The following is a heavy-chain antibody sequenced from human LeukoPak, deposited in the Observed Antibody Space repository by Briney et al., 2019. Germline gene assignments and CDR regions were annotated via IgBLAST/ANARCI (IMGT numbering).Heavy chain of an antibody. D-gene: IGHD3-9*01. V-gene: IGHV3-30*02. J-gene: IGHJ4*02. CDR2: IRYDGSNK. CDR3: ARGNYDILTGYSENFDY. Sequence: PGGSLRLSCAASGFTFSSYGMHWVRQAPAKGLEWVAFIRYDGSNKYYADSVKGRFTISRDNSKNTLYLQMNSLRAGDTAVYYCARGNYDILTGYSENFDYWGQGTLVTVSS. CDR1: GFTFSSYG.